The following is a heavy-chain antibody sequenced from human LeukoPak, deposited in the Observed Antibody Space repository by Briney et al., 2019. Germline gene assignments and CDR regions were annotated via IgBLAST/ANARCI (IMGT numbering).Heavy chain of an antibody. CDR1: GYTFTSYY. Sequence: ASVKVSCKASGYTFTSYYMHWVRQAPGQGLEWMGWFNPNSGGTNYAQKFQGRVTMTRDTSISTAYMELSRLRSDDTAVYYCARYERPMVRGVFHWFDPWGQGTLVTVSS. CDR3: ARYERPMVRGVFHWFDP. D-gene: IGHD3-10*01. V-gene: IGHV1-2*02. J-gene: IGHJ5*02. CDR2: FNPNSGGT.